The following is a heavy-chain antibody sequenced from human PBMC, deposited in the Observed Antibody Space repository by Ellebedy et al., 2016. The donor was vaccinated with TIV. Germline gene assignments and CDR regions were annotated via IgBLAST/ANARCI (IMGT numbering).Heavy chain of an antibody. CDR1: GFTFTSYW. J-gene: IGHJ3*02. V-gene: IGHV3-7*01. D-gene: IGHD4-17*01. CDR3: ATDGSYGDYRSPTHAFEM. CDR2: INQDGSDK. Sequence: GGSLRLSCVASGFTFTSYWMTWVRQAPGKGLEWVANINQDGSDKYYVDSLRGRFTISRDNAKNSVYLQMNSLRAEDTAVYYCATDGSYGDYRSPTHAFEMWGQGTLVTVSS.